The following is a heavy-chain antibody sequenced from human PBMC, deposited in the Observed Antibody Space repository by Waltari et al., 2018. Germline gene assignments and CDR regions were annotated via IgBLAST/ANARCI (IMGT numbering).Heavy chain of an antibody. V-gene: IGHV3-23*01. CDR3: AQYNHGSYEPPLRH. CDR1: GFSFSTSV. D-gene: IGHD3-3*01. J-gene: IGHJ4*02. CDR2: ISPVYTT. Sequence: HLLESGGRLVQPGGSLRLSWSASGFSFSTSVLGWVRQPPGKGLEWVSSISPVYTTFYAQSVRGRFIISRDASRTTVYLQMNSLSAEDTAVYYCAQYNHGSYEPPLRHWGQGTLVTVSS.